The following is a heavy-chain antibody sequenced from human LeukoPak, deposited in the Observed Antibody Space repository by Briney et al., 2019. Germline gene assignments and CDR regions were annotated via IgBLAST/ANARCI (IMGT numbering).Heavy chain of an antibody. CDR2: IYYTGNT. D-gene: IGHD1-1*01. Sequence: SETLSLTCTVSGGSISNYYWNWIRQPPGKGLEWIGYIYYTGNTNYNPSLKSRVTISVDTSRNQFSLKLSSVTAADTAVYYCARDRLQLQSWGQGTLVTVSS. J-gene: IGHJ5*02. V-gene: IGHV4-59*01. CDR3: ARDRLQLQS. CDR1: GGSISNYY.